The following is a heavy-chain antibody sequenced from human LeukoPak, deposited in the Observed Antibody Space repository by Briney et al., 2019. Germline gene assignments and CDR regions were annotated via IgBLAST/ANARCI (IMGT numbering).Heavy chain of an antibody. CDR2: FDPEDDER. CDR1: GHTLKDLS. Sequence: ASVKVSCKAFGHTLKDLSIHWVRQAPGKGLEWLGGFDPEDDERMYAPKFQGRVTVTEDNSIDTAYMELTSLSSDDTGVYYSATETGGNYWGQGTLVTVSS. D-gene: IGHD1-26*01. V-gene: IGHV1-24*01. CDR3: ATETGGNY. J-gene: IGHJ4*02.